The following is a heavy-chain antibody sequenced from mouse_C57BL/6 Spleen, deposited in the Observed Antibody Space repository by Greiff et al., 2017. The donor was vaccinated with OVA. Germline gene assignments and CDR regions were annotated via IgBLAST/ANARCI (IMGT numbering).Heavy chain of an antibody. V-gene: IGHV1-26*01. CDR3: ARKAYYFDY. CDR2: INPNNGGT. Sequence: VQLQQSGPELVKPGASVKISCKASGYTFTDYYMNWVKQSHGKSLEWIGDINPNNGGTSYNQKFKGKATLTVDKSSSTAYMELRSLTSEDSAVYYCARKAYYFDYWGQGTTLTVSS. J-gene: IGHJ2*01. CDR1: GYTFTDYY.